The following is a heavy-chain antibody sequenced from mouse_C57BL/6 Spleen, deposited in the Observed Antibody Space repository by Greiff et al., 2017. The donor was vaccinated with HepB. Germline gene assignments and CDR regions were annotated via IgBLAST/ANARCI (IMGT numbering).Heavy chain of an antibody. CDR3: ARYGRTGSWFAY. Sequence: EVKLMESGGGLVKPGGSLKLSCAASGFTFSSYAMSWVRQTTEKRLEWVATISDGGSYTYYPDNVKGRFTISRDNAKNNLYLQMHHLKSEDTAMYDGARYGRTGSWFAYWGQVTLVTVSA. D-gene: IGHD1-1*02. V-gene: IGHV5-4*03. CDR1: GFTFSSYA. CDR2: ISDGGSYT. J-gene: IGHJ3*01.